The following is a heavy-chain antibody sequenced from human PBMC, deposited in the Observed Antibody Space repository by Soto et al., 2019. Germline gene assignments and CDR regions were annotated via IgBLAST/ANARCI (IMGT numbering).Heavy chain of an antibody. CDR3: ARSPVSYCSGGSCYDFMTYFDC. D-gene: IGHD2-15*01. V-gene: IGHV2-5*02. CDR2: IYWDDDK. J-gene: IGHJ4*02. Sequence: QITLKESGPTLVKPTQTLTLTCTFSGFSLSTSGVGVGWIRQPPGKALEWLALIYWDDDKRYSPSLKSRLTITKTTTKNQLVLTMPNMDPEATATYYCARSPVSYCSGGSCYDFMTYFDCRGQGTLVTVSS. CDR1: GFSLSTSGVG.